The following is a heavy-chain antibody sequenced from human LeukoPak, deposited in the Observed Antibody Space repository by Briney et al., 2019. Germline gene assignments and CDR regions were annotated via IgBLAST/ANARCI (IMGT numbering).Heavy chain of an antibody. V-gene: IGHV1-18*01. Sequence: ASVKVSCKASGYTFTSYGISWVRQAPGQGLEWMGWISAYNGNTNYAQKLQGRVTMTTDTSTSTAYMELRSLRSDDTAVYYCARDRRITMIVVVNLAPLDYWGQGTLVTVSS. CDR3: ARDRRITMIVVVNLAPLDY. CDR2: ISAYNGNT. D-gene: IGHD3-22*01. CDR1: GYTFTSYG. J-gene: IGHJ4*02.